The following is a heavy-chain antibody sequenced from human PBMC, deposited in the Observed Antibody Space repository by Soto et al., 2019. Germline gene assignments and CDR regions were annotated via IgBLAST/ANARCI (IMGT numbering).Heavy chain of an antibody. Sequence: EVQLVESGGGLIQPGGSLRLSCAGSGFTVSSNYMSWVRQAPGKGLEWVSIIYTGGGTSYADSVKGRFTVSRDDSKNTLHLKMNSLGAEDTAVYYGARAQAAPGPRPFDYWGQGTMVTVSS. V-gene: IGHV3-53*01. CDR3: ARAQAAPGPRPFDY. J-gene: IGHJ4*02. CDR2: IYTGGGT. CDR1: GFTVSSNY.